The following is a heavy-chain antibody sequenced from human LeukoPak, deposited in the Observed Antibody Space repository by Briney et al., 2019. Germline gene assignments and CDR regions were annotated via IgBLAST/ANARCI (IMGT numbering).Heavy chain of an antibody. V-gene: IGHV4-34*01. CDR3: ARGSRKQWLVRSGSDY. D-gene: IGHD6-19*01. CDR2: INHSGST. Sequence: PSETLSLTCAVYGGSFSGYYWSWIRQPPGKGLEWIGEINHSGSTNYNPSLKSRVTISVDTSKNQFSLKLSSVTAADTAVYYCARGSRKQWLVRSGSDYWGQGTLVTVSS. J-gene: IGHJ4*02. CDR1: GGSFSGYY.